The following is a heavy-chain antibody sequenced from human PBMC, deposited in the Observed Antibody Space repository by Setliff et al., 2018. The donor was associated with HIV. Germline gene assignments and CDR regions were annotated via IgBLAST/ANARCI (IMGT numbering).Heavy chain of an antibody. CDR1: GFTVSRKY. CDR3: ARADYNFWGGYYFDY. Sequence: PGGSLRLSCAASGFTVSRKYMSWVRQAPGKGLEWVSTIYSDDTIYYTDSVKGRFTISRDNSKNTLYLQLNSLRAEDTAVYYCARADYNFWGGYYFDYWGQGTLVTVSS. V-gene: IGHV3-53*01. D-gene: IGHD3-3*01. CDR2: IYSDDTI. J-gene: IGHJ4*02.